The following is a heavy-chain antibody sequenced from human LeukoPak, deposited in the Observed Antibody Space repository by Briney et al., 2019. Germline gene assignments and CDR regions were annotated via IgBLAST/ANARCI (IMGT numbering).Heavy chain of an antibody. CDR3: ARTVAGSFDY. Sequence: KASETLSLTCTVSGGSISSYYWSWIRQPPGKGLEWIGYIYYSGSTNYNPSLKSRVTISVDTSKNQFSLKLSSVTAADTAVYYCARTVAGSFDYWGQGTLVTVSS. D-gene: IGHD6-19*01. CDR2: IYYSGST. J-gene: IGHJ4*02. V-gene: IGHV4-59*08. CDR1: GGSISSYY.